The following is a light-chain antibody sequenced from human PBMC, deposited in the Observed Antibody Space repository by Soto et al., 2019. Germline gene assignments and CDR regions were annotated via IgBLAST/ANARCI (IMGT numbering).Light chain of an antibody. V-gene: IGKV3-15*01. CDR3: KQYDNWPPFT. J-gene: IGKJ5*01. CDR2: GAS. CDR1: QTVGIN. Sequence: EIVMAPSPATLSFSPGERANPFFRASQTVGINLAWYQQKPGQAPRLLIYGASTRATGIPARFSGSGSGTEFTLSISGLQSEDFAVYYCKQYDNWPPFTFGQGTRLEIK.